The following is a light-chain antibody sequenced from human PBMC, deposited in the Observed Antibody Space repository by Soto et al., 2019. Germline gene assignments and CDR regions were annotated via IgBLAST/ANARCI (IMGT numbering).Light chain of an antibody. CDR2: GAS. J-gene: IGKJ4*01. CDR3: QQYKYWPPLT. Sequence: EIVMTQSPVTLSASPGERVTLSCRASQSVNINLAWYQQRPGQAPRVLIYGASNRASGIPDRFSGSGSGTDFTLTSSSLEPDDFALYYCQQYKYWPPLTFGGGTRVEIK. V-gene: IGKV3D-15*01. CDR1: QSVNIN.